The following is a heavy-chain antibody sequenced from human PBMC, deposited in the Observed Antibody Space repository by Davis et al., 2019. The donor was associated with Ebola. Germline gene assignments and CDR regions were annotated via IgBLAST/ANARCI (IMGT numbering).Heavy chain of an antibody. J-gene: IGHJ6*02. CDR3: TTDVLELAYADNAGGYYYSEMDV. CDR2: SKSKSDGGTT. V-gene: IGHV3-15*01. D-gene: IGHD4-17*01. Sequence: GESLKISCAASGFTFSNAWMSWVRQAPGKGLEWVGRSKSKSDGGTTDYAAPVKGRFTISRDDSKNTVYLQMISLKTEDTAVYYCTTDVLELAYADNAGGYYYSEMDVWGQGTTVTVSS. CDR1: GFTFSNAW.